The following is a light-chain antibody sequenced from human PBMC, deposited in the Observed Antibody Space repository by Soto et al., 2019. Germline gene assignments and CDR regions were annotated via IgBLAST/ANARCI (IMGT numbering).Light chain of an antibody. CDR2: GAS. CDR3: QQYNNWLIT. J-gene: IGKJ5*01. V-gene: IGKV3-20*01. CDR1: QSVSKNF. Sequence: EIVLTQSPGTLSLSPGERATLSCRASQSVSKNFLAWYQQKPGQAPRLLISGASNRATGIPDRFSGSGSGTDFSLTIDRLEPEDLAVYFCQQYNNWLITFGQGTRLEIK.